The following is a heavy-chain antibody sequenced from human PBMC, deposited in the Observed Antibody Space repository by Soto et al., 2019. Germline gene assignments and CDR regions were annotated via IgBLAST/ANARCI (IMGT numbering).Heavy chain of an antibody. D-gene: IGHD3-10*01. CDR3: ARATMVRGVISASHYYGMDV. CDR1: GYSFTSYW. J-gene: IGHJ6*02. V-gene: IGHV5-10-1*01. Sequence: GESLKISCKGSGYSFTSYWISWVRQMPGKGLEWMGRIDPSGSYTNYSPSFQGHVTISADKSISTAYLQWSSLKASDTAMYYCARATMVRGVISASHYYGMDVWGQGTTVTVSS. CDR2: IDPSGSYT.